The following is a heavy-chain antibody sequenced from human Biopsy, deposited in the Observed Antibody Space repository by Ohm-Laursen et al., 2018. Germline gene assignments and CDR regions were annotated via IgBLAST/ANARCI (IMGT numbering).Heavy chain of an antibody. CDR1: GYTFTTYD. D-gene: IGHD3-16*01. Sequence: SVKVSCKASGYTFTTYDITWVRQATGQGPEWMGWMNPISGNTGYAHKFRGRVTMTSDSSISTAYLEVSSLTFEDTAVYYCATDAVGGLAVFGGQGTLVTVSS. CDR3: ATDAVGGLAVF. V-gene: IGHV1-8*01. J-gene: IGHJ4*02. CDR2: MNPISGNT.